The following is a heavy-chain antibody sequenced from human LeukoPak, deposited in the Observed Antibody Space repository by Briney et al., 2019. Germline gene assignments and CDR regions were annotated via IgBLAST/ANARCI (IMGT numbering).Heavy chain of an antibody. CDR2: IYHSGSP. V-gene: IGHV4-4*02. Sequence: SETLSLTCAVSGGSISSNNWWGWVRQPPGKGLEWIGEIYHSGSPNYNPSLKSRVTISADKSRNHFSLNLSSVTAADTAVYYCARVNINNWHSCDYWGQGTLVTVSS. J-gene: IGHJ4*02. CDR3: ARVNINNWHSCDY. CDR1: GGSISSNNW. D-gene: IGHD1-1*01.